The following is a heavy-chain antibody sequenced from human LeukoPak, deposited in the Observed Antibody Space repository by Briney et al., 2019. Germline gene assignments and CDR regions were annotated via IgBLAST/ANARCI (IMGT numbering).Heavy chain of an antibody. V-gene: IGHV4-39*01. Sequence: ASQTLSLTCSVSAPFISSSSYYSGWLRQPPGKGLEWIGSINYSGKTYHNPSLKSRVTISVDTSKNQFSLKLSSVTAADTTLYYCARHTYGTFDYWGQGTLVTVSS. CDR1: APFISSSSYY. D-gene: IGHD3-10*01. CDR2: INYSGKT. J-gene: IGHJ4*02. CDR3: ARHTYGTFDY.